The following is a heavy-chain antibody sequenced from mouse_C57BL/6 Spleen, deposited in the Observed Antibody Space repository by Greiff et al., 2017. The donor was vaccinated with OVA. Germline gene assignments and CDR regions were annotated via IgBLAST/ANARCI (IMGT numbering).Heavy chain of an antibody. J-gene: IGHJ2*01. Sequence: VQLQQSVAELVRPGASVKLSCTASGFNIKNSYMHWVKQRPEQGLEWIGRIDPANGTTKYATKFQVKATITAVTSTNTAYLQLSSLTSADTAIDYLASGEWLLRRLFDDWGQGTTLTVS. CDR3: ASGEWLLRRLFDD. CDR2: IDPANGTT. V-gene: IGHV14-3*01. D-gene: IGHD2-3*01. CDR1: GFNIKNSY.